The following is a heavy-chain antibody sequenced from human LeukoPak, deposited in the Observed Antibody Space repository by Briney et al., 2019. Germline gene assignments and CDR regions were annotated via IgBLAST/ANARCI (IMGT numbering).Heavy chain of an antibody. D-gene: IGHD3-22*01. Sequence: PSETLSLTCTVSGYSLSSDYYWGWIRQPPGKGLEWIGTLYHSGSTYCNPSLKSRVTISVDTSKNQFSLKLSSVTAADTAVYYCARGRRKNYYDSSGYQAYYYYYYMDVWGKGTTVTVSS. CDR1: GYSLSSDYY. CDR3: ARGRRKNYYDSSGYQAYYYYYYMDV. CDR2: LYHSGST. J-gene: IGHJ6*03. V-gene: IGHV4-38-2*02.